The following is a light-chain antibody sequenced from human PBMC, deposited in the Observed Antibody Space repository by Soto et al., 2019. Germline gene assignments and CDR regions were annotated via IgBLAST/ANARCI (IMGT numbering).Light chain of an antibody. CDR1: SSDVGFYNF. V-gene: IGLV2-8*01. CDR3: ASYAGTKLFV. J-gene: IGLJ1*01. Sequence: QSVLTQPPSASGSPGQSLTISCTGTSSDVGFYNFVSRYQQRPGKAPKLVIYEVTKRPSGVPGRFSGSKSGSTASLTVSGLQADDEADYYCASYAGTKLFVFGSGTKVTVL. CDR2: EVT.